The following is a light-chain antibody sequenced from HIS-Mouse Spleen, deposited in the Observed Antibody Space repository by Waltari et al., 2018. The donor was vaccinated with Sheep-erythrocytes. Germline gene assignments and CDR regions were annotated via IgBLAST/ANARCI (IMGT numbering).Light chain of an antibody. CDR3: CSYAGSSTPWV. J-gene: IGLJ3*02. CDR1: SSDVGGYNL. V-gene: IGLV2-23*01. Sequence: QSALTQPASVSGSPGHSITISCTGTSSDVGGYNLVSWYQQHPGKAPKLMIYEGSKRPSGVSNRFSGSKSGNTASLTISGLQAEDEADYYCCSYAGSSTPWVFGGGTKLTVL. CDR2: EGS.